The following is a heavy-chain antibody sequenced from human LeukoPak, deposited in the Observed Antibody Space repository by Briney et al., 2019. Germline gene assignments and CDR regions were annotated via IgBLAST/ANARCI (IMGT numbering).Heavy chain of an antibody. CDR2: ISSSSSYI. V-gene: IGHV3-21*01. J-gene: IGHJ5*02. CDR3: ARVRNTAMAKRFDP. Sequence: GGSLRLSCAASGFTFSSYSMNWVRQAPGKGLEWVSSISSSSSYIYYADSVEGRFTISRDNAKNSLYLQMNSLRAEDTAVYYCARVRNTAMAKRFDPWGQGTLVTVSS. D-gene: IGHD5-18*01. CDR1: GFTFSSYS.